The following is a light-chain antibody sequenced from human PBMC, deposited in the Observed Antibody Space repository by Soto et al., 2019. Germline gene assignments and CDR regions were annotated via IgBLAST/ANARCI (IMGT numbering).Light chain of an antibody. CDR3: SSYTRSSTLVV. Sequence: QSVLTQPASVSGSPGQSITISCTGTDSDVGAYNYVSWYQHYPGKAPKLIIYDVADRPSGVSNRFSGSKSGNTASLTISGLQAEDEADYFCSSYTRSSTLVVFGGGTKLTVL. V-gene: IGLV2-14*03. CDR1: DSDVGAYNY. J-gene: IGLJ2*01. CDR2: DVA.